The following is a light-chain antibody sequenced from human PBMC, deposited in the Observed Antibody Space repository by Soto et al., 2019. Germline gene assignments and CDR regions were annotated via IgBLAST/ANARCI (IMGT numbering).Light chain of an antibody. CDR2: GAS. CDR3: QQYGSSPALT. CDR1: QSVSSSF. Sequence: EVVLTQSPGTLSLSPGGRATLSCRASQSVSSSFLAWYQQKPGQAPRLLIYGASSRATGIPDRFSGSGSGTDFTLTINRLEPEDFAVYYCQQYGSSPALTFGGGTRWIS. V-gene: IGKV3-20*01. J-gene: IGKJ4*01.